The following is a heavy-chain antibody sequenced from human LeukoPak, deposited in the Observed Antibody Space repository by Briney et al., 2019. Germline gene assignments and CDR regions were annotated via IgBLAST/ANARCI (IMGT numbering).Heavy chain of an antibody. CDR2: IYYSGTT. D-gene: IGHD2-15*01. Sequence: SETLSLTCTVSGDSLSSAGYYWSSIRQHPGKGLEWIGYIYYSGTTSYNPSFKSRSTISVDTSKTQFSLRLSSVTPANPAVYSCAIHQETLRAFHIWGRPITATVSS. CDR3: AIHQETLRAFHI. V-gene: IGHV4-31*03. CDR1: GDSLSSAGYY. J-gene: IGHJ3*02.